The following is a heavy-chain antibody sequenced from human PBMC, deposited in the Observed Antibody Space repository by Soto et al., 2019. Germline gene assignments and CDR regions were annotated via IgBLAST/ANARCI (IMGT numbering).Heavy chain of an antibody. CDR3: AKDGMGNIVAVPAVYYFDY. D-gene: IGHD2-2*01. Sequence: GGSLRLSCAASGFTFSSYAMSWVRQAPGKGLEWVSAISGSGGSTYYADSVKGRFTISRDNSKNTLYLQMNSLRAEDTAVYYYAKDGMGNIVAVPAVYYFDYWGQGTLVTVSS. CDR1: GFTFSSYA. J-gene: IGHJ4*02. CDR2: ISGSGGST. V-gene: IGHV3-23*01.